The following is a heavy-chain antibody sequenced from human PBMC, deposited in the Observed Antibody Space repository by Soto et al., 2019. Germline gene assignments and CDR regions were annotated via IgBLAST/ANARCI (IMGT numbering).Heavy chain of an antibody. CDR3: ARVGCSGGSCFRKSVNWFDP. Sequence: PSETLSPTCAVYGGAFSGYYLGRIRQPPGKGLVWIGEINHSGSTTYNPSLKSRVTISVDTSKNQFSMKLSSVTAADTAVYYCARVGCSGGSCFRKSVNWFDPWGQGTLVTVS. J-gene: IGHJ5*02. D-gene: IGHD2-15*01. V-gene: IGHV4-34*01. CDR1: GGAFSGYY. CDR2: INHSGST.